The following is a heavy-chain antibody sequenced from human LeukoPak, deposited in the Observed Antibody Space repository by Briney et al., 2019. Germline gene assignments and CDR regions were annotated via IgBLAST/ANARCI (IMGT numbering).Heavy chain of an antibody. D-gene: IGHD3-3*01. CDR1: GGSISSYY. CDR2: IYYGGST. V-gene: IGHV4-59*01. CDR3: ARRVYYDFFVDV. Sequence: SETLSLTCTVSGGSISSYYWSWIRQPPGKGLEWIGYIYYGGSTNYNPSLKSRVTISVDTSKNQFSLKLSSVTAADTAVYYCARRVYYDFFVDVWGQGTTVTVSS. J-gene: IGHJ6*02.